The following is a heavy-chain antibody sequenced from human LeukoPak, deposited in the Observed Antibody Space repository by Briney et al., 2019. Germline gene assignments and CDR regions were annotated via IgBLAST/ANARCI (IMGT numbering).Heavy chain of an antibody. D-gene: IGHD5-12*01. CDR2: ISSSSSII. Sequence: GGSLRLSCDASGFTFSIYTMSWVRQAPGKGLEWVSYISSSSSIIYYADSVKGRFTISRDNAKNSLYLQMNSLRVEDTAVYYCARDGSNFDYWGQGTVVTVSS. J-gene: IGHJ4*02. V-gene: IGHV3-48*01. CDR1: GFTFSIYT. CDR3: ARDGSNFDY.